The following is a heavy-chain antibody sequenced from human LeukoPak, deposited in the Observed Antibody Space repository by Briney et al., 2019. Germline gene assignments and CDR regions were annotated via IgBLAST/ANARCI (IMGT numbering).Heavy chain of an antibody. J-gene: IGHJ4*02. CDR2: ISGSGGST. V-gene: IGHV3-23*01. CDR1: GCSISSYA. Sequence: PAGSLTLTCAASGCSISSYARSWVRQPPGKGLEWVSAISGSGGSTYYAASVRGRFTISRDNSKNTLYLQMNSLRAEDTAVYYCAKAGAIMVYAKYYFDYWGQGTLVTVSS. D-gene: IGHD2-8*01. CDR3: AKAGAIMVYAKYYFDY.